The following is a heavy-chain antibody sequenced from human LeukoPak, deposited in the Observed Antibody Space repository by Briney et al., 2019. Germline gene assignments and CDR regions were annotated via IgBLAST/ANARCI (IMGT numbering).Heavy chain of an antibody. Sequence: GGSLRLSCAASGFPFSAYWMHWVRQAPGKGLVWVSRINGDGRSTTYEDSVKGRFTISRDNAKNTVYLQMNSLRADDTAVYYCARGPYYGSGSYGAHYWGQGTLATVSS. CDR1: GFPFSAYW. D-gene: IGHD3-10*01. J-gene: IGHJ4*02. CDR3: ARGPYYGSGSYGAHY. CDR2: INGDGRST. V-gene: IGHV3-74*03.